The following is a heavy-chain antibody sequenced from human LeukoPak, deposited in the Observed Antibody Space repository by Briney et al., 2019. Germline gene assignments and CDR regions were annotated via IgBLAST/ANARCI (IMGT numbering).Heavy chain of an antibody. CDR3: ARDRLGDYDHSGYYDK. D-gene: IGHD3-22*01. V-gene: IGHV3-48*04. CDR1: GFTFSSYS. J-gene: IGHJ4*02. Sequence: PGGSLRLSCAASGFTFSSYSMNWVRQAPGKGLEWVSYICDSGRTIYYADSVKGRFTISRDNAKNSVYLQMNNLGAEDTAVYYCARDRLGDYDHSGYYDKWGQGTLVTVSS. CDR2: ICDSGRTI.